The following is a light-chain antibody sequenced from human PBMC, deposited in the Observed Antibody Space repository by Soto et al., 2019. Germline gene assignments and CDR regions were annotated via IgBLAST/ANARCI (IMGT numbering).Light chain of an antibody. J-gene: IGKJ1*01. CDR1: QSVSSY. V-gene: IGKV3-11*01. CDR2: DAS. CDR3: QQRSNLPRT. Sequence: EIVLTQSPATLSLSPGERATLSCRASQSVSSYLAWYQQKPGQAPRLLIYDASNRATGIPARFSGSGSGKDFTLTISSLEPEDFAVYYCQQRSNLPRTFGQGTKVQI.